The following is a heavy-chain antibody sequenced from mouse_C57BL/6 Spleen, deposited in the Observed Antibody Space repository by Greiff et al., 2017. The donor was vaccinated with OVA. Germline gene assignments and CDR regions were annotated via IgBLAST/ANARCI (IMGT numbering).Heavy chain of an antibody. CDR3: ARDHNSNYGGFAY. J-gene: IGHJ3*01. V-gene: IGHV3-1*01. Sequence: EVQLVESGPGMVKPSQSLSLTCTVTGYSITSGYDWHWIRHFPGNKLEWMGYISYSGSTNYNPSLKSRISITHDTSKNHFFLKLNSVTTEDTATYYCARDHNSNYGGFAYWGQGTLVTVSA. CDR2: ISYSGST. CDR1: GYSITSGYD. D-gene: IGHD2-5*01.